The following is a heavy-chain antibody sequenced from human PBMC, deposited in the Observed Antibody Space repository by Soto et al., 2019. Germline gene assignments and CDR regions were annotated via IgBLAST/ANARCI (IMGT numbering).Heavy chain of an antibody. V-gene: IGHV1-18*01. CDR1: GYTLTIYR. J-gene: IGHJ4*02. CDR2: ISAYNGNT. D-gene: IGHD3-3*01. Sequence: GSSVKVYCKAFGYTLTIYRISWGRQATEQGIEWMGWISAYNGNTNYAQKLQGRVTMTTDTSTSTAYMELRSLRSDDTAVYYCARGGITIFGVVITDFDYWGQGTLVTVSS. CDR3: ARGGITIFGVVITDFDY.